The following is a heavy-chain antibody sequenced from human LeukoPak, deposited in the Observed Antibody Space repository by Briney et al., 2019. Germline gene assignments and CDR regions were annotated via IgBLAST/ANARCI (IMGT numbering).Heavy chain of an antibody. J-gene: IGHJ4*02. CDR3: VRDRVMGATDY. V-gene: IGHV3-23*01. D-gene: IGHD1-26*01. CDR1: GFTYSSCA. CDR2: IIDSGNSI. Sequence: GGSLRLSCAASGFTYSSCAMSWVRQAPGKGLEWVSTIIDSGNSIYYADSAEGRFTISRDNSKNTLYLQMNSLRAGDTAVYYCVRDRVMGATDYWGQGTLVTVSS.